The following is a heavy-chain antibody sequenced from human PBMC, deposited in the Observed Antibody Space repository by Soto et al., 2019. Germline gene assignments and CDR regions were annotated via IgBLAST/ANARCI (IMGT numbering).Heavy chain of an antibody. V-gene: IGHV4-31*01. J-gene: IGHJ4*02. D-gene: IGHD2-15*01. CDR2: IYYSGST. CDR1: GGSISSGGYY. CDR3: ARAGYCSGGSCYSLDYFDY. Sequence: QVQLQESGPGLVKPSQTLSLTCTVSGGSISSGGYYWSWIRQHPGKGLEWIGYIYYSGSTYYNPSLKSLVTRSVDTSKTQFSLKLSSVTAADPAVYYCARAGYCSGGSCYSLDYFDYWGQGTLVTVSS.